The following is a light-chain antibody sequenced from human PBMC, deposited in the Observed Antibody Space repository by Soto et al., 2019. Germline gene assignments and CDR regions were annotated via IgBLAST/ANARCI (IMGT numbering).Light chain of an antibody. CDR2: ENN. V-gene: IGLV1-40*01. J-gene: IGLJ1*01. CDR1: SSNIGAGYE. Sequence: QSVLTQPPSVSEAPRRRVTISCTGSSSNIGAGYEAHWYQQVPGTAPKLLIYENNNRPSGVPDRFSGSKSGTSASLAITGLQAEDDAEYYCQSYDSSLSGYVFGTGTKVTVL. CDR3: QSYDSSLSGYV.